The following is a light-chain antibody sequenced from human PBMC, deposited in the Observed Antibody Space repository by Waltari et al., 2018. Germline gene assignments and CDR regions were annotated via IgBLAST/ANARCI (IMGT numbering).Light chain of an antibody. V-gene: IGKV1-5*03. CDR3: QQYKDYPYT. CDR2: RAT. CDR1: DNIGNW. Sequence: DIRMTQSPSTLSASVGDRVTITCRASDNIGNWLAWYQHRAGKAPNLLISRATVLESGVPSRVSGSGSGTDFTLSITSLQPGDFASFYCQQYKDYPYTFGQGTKLEI. J-gene: IGKJ2*01.